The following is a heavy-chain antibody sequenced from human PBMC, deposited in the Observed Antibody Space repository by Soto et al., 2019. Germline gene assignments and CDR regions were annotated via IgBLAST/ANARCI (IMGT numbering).Heavy chain of an antibody. CDR2: IYPGDSNT. CDR1: GYSFTSHW. V-gene: IGHV5-51*03. Sequence: EVQLVQSGAEVKKPGESLKISCKGSGYSFTSHWIGWVRQMPGKGREWMGIIYPGDSNTRYSPSFQGQVSISADKSITTAYLQWSSLKAEDTVMYYWSRRDSSSWFYWGQGTLVTVSS. CDR3: SRRDSSSWFY. J-gene: IGHJ4*02. D-gene: IGHD6-13*01.